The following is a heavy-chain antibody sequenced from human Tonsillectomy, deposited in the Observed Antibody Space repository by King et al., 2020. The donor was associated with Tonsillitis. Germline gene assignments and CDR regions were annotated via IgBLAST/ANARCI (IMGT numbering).Heavy chain of an antibody. J-gene: IGHJ4*02. CDR1: GFTFSRYA. V-gene: IGHV3-23*03. D-gene: IGHD6-19*01. Sequence: VQLVESGGGLVQPGESLRLSCAASGFTFSRYAMNWVRQAPGKGLEWVSIIHGGGRTVYYADSVKGRFTISRDYSKNTVYLQMNNLSAEDTAVYYCAKDRGDSDGWPIFDYWGQGTLVTVSS. CDR3: AKDRGDSDGWPIFDY. CDR2: IHGGGRTV.